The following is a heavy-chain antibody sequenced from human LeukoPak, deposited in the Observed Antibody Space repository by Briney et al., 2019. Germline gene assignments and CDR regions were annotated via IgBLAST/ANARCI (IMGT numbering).Heavy chain of an antibody. CDR2: INPNSGGT. CDR3: ARLVGGYAANWFDP. Sequence: ASVKVSCKASGGTFSSYAISWVRQAPGQGLEWMGWINPNSGGTNYQGRVTMTRDTSISTAYMELSRLRSDDTAVYYCARLVGGYAANWFDPWGQGTLVTVSS. CDR1: GGTFSSYA. J-gene: IGHJ5*02. V-gene: IGHV1-2*02. D-gene: IGHD1-26*01.